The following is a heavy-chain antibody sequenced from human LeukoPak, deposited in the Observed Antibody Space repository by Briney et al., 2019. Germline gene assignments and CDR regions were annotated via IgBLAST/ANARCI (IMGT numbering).Heavy chain of an antibody. V-gene: IGHV3-23*01. CDR3: AKEANNYVWGSYRARQYNWFDP. D-gene: IGHD3-16*02. J-gene: IGHJ5*02. CDR2: ISGSGGST. Sequence: GGSLRLSCAASGSTFSSYAMSWVRQAPGKGLEWVSAISGSGGSTYYADSVKGRFTISRDNSKNTLYLQMNSLRAEDTAVYYCAKEANNYVWGSYRARQYNWFDPWGQGTLVTVSS. CDR1: GSTFSSYA.